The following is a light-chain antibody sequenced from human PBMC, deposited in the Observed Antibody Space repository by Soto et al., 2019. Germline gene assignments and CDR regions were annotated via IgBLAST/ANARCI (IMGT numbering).Light chain of an antibody. CDR1: QSVGSSY. CDR2: GAS. J-gene: IGKJ3*01. CDR3: QQYSSSPPEFT. V-gene: IGKV3-20*01. Sequence: EIVLTQSPGTLSVSPGERVTLSCRASQSVGSSYLAWYQQRPGQAPRLLIFGASYRATGIADRFSGSGSGTDFPLTISRLEPEDFAVYYCQQYSSSPPEFTFGPGTKVDSK.